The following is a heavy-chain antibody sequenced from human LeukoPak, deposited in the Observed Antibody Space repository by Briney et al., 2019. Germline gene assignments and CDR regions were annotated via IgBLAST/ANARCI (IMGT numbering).Heavy chain of an antibody. Sequence: SETLSLTCTVSGGSISSSIYYWGWIRQPPGKGLEWIGSIYYSGSTYYNPSLKSRVTISVDTSKNQFSLKLSSVTAADTAVYYCARHTTSDYDFWSGYPDCFDYWGQGTLVTVSS. J-gene: IGHJ4*02. CDR3: ARHTTSDYDFWSGYPDCFDY. V-gene: IGHV4-39*01. CDR1: GGSISSSIYY. CDR2: IYYSGST. D-gene: IGHD3-3*01.